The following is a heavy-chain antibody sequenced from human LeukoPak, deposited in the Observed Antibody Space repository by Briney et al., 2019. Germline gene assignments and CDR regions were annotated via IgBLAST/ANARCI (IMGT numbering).Heavy chain of an antibody. CDR1: GGTFSSYA. D-gene: IGHD6-19*01. Sequence: GASVKVSCKASGGTFSSYAISWVRQAPGQGLEWMGRIIPILGIANYAQKFQGRVTITADKSTSTAYMELSSLRSEDTAVYYCARGTPSGWLGAVYWGQGTLVTVSS. CDR3: ARGTPSGWLGAVY. V-gene: IGHV1-69*04. J-gene: IGHJ4*02. CDR2: IIPILGIA.